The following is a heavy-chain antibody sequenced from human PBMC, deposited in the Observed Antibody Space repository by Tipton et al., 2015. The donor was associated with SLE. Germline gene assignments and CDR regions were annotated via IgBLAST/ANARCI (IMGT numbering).Heavy chain of an antibody. CDR3: ARRLTRYSGYDYFDY. D-gene: IGHD5-12*01. J-gene: IGHJ4*02. V-gene: IGHV4-39*07. Sequence: TLSLTCTVSGGSIGSYSWGWIRQPPGKGLEWIGSINYSGTTSYNPSLKSRVSISLDTSKNQFSLKLSSVTAADTAVYYCARRLTRYSGYDYFDYWGQGTLVTVSS. CDR1: GGSIGSYS. CDR2: INYSGTT.